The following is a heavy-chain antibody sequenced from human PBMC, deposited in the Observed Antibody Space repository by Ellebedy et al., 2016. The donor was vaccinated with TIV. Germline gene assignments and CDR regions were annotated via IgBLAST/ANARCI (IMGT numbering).Heavy chain of an antibody. J-gene: IGHJ6*02. V-gene: IGHV5-51*01. CDR3: ARHPLPGGIVVVPAAIEYYGMDV. D-gene: IGHD2-2*01. CDR1: GYSFTSYW. CDR2: IYPGDSDT. Sequence: GESLKISCKGSGYSFTSYWIGWVRQMPGKGLEWMGIIYPGDSDTRYSPSFQGQVTISADKSISTAYLQWSSLKASDTAMYYCARHPLPGGIVVVPAAIEYYGMDVWGQGTTVTVSS.